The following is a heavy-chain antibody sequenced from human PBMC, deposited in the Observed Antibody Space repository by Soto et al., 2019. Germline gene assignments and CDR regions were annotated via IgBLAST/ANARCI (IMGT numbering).Heavy chain of an antibody. Sequence: GGSLRLSCAASGFTFDDYAMHWVRQAPGKGLEWVSGISWNSGSIGYADSVKGRFTISRDNAKNSLYLQMNSLRAEDTALYYCAKEAPLRIVAPDVGYMDVWGKGTTVTVSS. CDR2: ISWNSGSI. J-gene: IGHJ6*03. CDR3: AKEAPLRIVAPDVGYMDV. V-gene: IGHV3-9*01. D-gene: IGHD5-12*01. CDR1: GFTFDDYA.